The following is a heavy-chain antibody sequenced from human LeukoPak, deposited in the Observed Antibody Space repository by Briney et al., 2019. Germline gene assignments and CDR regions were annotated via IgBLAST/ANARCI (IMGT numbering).Heavy chain of an antibody. J-gene: IGHJ6*03. D-gene: IGHD5-18*01. CDR3: ARETVDTAIAYYYYYYMDV. Sequence: SETLSLTCTLSGGPISSYYWSWLRQPPGKGLERIGYIYYSGSTNYNPSLKSRVTISVDTSKNQFSLKLSSVTAADTAVYYCARETVDTAIAYYYYYYMDVWGKGTTVTISS. CDR2: IYYSGST. CDR1: GGPISSYY. V-gene: IGHV4-59*01.